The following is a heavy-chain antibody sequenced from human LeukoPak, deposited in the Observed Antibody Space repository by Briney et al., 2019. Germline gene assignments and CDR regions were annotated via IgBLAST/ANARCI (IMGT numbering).Heavy chain of an antibody. Sequence: SETLSLTCAVSGYSISSGYYWGWIRQPPGKGLEWIGTIYHSGRTYYNPSLQSRVTISVDTSNNHFSLKLSSVTAADTAVYYCARGPTYASGSLYTDYWGQGALVTVTS. CDR1: GYSISSGYY. CDR3: ARGPTYASGSLYTDY. V-gene: IGHV4-38-2*01. D-gene: IGHD3-10*01. CDR2: IYHSGRT. J-gene: IGHJ4*02.